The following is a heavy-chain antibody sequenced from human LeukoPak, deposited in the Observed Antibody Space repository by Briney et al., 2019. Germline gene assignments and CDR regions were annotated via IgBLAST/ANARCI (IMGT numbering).Heavy chain of an antibody. V-gene: IGHV4-39*07. Sequence: SETLSLTCTVSGGSITSRSYYWGWIRQPPGKGLEWIGSLYYSGGTYYNPSLKSRVTISVDTSKNQFSLKLSSVTAADTAVYYCARGAVVVAATPFGYWGQGTLVTVSS. CDR1: GGSITSRSYY. CDR2: LYYSGGT. D-gene: IGHD2-15*01. CDR3: ARGAVVVAATPFGY. J-gene: IGHJ4*02.